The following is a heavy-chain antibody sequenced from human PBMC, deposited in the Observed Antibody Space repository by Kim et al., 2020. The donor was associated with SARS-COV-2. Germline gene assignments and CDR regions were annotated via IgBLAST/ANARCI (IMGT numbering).Heavy chain of an antibody. Sequence: GGSLRLSCAASGFTFSSYAMSWVRQAPGKGLEWVSAISGSGGSTYYADSVKGRFTISRDNSKNTLYLQMNSLRAEDTAVYYCAKVYYYDSSGYYSRGAFDIWGQGTMVTVSS. J-gene: IGHJ3*02. D-gene: IGHD3-22*01. CDR3: AKVYYYDSSGYYSRGAFDI. V-gene: IGHV3-23*01. CDR2: ISGSGGST. CDR1: GFTFSSYA.